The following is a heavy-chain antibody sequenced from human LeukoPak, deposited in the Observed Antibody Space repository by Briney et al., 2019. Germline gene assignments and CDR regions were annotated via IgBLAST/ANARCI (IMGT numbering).Heavy chain of an antibody. CDR1: GFTFSSYW. CDR2: IKQDGSEK. Sequence: GGSLRLSCAASGFTFSSYWMSWVRQAPGKGLEWVANIKQDGSEKYYVDSVKGRFTMSRDNAKNSLYLQMNSLRAEDTAVYYCASTIGSAGTQYWGQGTLVTVSS. J-gene: IGHJ4*02. V-gene: IGHV3-7*01. D-gene: IGHD6-13*01. CDR3: ASTIGSAGTQY.